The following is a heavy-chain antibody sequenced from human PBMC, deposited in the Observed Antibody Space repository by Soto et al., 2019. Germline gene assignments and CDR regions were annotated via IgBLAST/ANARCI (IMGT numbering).Heavy chain of an antibody. D-gene: IGHD2-8*02. J-gene: IGHJ4*02. CDR1: GYSFPNYW. CDR3: ARHGIRTYWPTSY. Sequence: PGESLKISCKGSGYSFPNYWIGWVRQMPGKGLEWMGIIYPDDSDTRYSPSFQGQVTISADKSITTAYLQWSSLKASDTAIYYCARHGIRTYWPTSYWGQGTLVTVSS. V-gene: IGHV5-51*01. CDR2: IYPDDSDT.